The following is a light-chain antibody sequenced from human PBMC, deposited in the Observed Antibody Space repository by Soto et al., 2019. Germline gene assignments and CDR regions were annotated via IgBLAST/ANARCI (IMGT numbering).Light chain of an antibody. CDR3: AAWDDSLNGYV. Sequence: QSVLTQPPSASGTPGQRVTISCSGSSSNIGSNTVNWYQQLPGTAPKLLIYSNNQRPSGVPDRFSGSKSGTSASLAISGLQSEDEADYYCAAWDDSLNGYVLGTGTKAT. J-gene: IGLJ1*01. CDR1: SSNIGSNT. V-gene: IGLV1-44*01. CDR2: SNN.